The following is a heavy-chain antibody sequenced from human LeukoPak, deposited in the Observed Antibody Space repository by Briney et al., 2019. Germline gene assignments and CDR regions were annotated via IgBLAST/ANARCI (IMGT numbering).Heavy chain of an antibody. Sequence: SETLSLTCTVSGGSISSYYWSWIRQPPGKGLEWIGSIYYSGSTYYNPSLKSRVTISVDTSKNQFSLKLSSVTAADTAVYYCASLVGATFPWGQGTLVTVSS. D-gene: IGHD1-26*01. J-gene: IGHJ5*02. CDR2: IYYSGST. CDR3: ASLVGATFP. V-gene: IGHV4-59*05. CDR1: GGSISSYY.